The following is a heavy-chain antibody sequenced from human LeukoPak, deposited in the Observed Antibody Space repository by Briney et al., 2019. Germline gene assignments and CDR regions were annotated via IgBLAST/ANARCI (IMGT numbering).Heavy chain of an antibody. V-gene: IGHV3-7*01. Sequence: GGSLRLSCAASGFTFTTYWMSWVRQAPGKGLEWVANMKPDGSEIFYVDSVKGRFTISRDNSQNTLYLQMNSLRPEDTAVYYCAKGGASVTRYVDYWGQGTLVTVSS. J-gene: IGHJ4*02. CDR1: GFTFTTYW. CDR3: AKGGASVTRYVDY. CDR2: MKPDGSEI. D-gene: IGHD4-17*01.